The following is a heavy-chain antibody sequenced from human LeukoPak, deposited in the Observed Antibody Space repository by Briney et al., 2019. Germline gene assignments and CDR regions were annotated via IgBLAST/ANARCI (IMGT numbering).Heavy chain of an antibody. J-gene: IGHJ6*02. CDR2: ISGSGGST. D-gene: IGHD3-22*01. CDR1: GFTFSSYA. Sequence: GGSLRLSCAASGFTFSSYAMSWVRQAPGKGLEWVSAISGSGGSTYYADSVKGRFTISRDNSKNTLYLQMNSLRAVDTAVYYCAKGSGKYYDSSGRPYYYGMDVWGQGTTVTVSS. CDR3: AKGSGKYYDSSGRPYYYGMDV. V-gene: IGHV3-23*01.